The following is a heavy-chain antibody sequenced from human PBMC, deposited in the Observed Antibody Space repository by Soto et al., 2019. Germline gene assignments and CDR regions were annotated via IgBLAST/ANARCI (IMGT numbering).Heavy chain of an antibody. D-gene: IGHD3-10*01. Sequence: ASVKVSCKASGYTFTSYGISWVRQAPGHGLEWMGWISAYNGNTNYAQKLQGRVTMTTDTSTSTAYMELRSLRSDDTAVYYCAREGVTMVRERDDDAFDIWGQGTMVTVSS. CDR2: ISAYNGNT. CDR1: GYTFTSYG. V-gene: IGHV1-18*01. J-gene: IGHJ3*02. CDR3: AREGVTMVRERDDDAFDI.